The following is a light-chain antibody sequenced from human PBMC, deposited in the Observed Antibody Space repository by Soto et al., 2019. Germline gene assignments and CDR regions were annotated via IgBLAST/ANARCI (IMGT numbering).Light chain of an antibody. Sequence: QSALTQPASVSGSPGQSITISCTGTSSDVGGFNYVSWYQQHPGKAPKLMIYDVTNRPSGVSYRFSGSKSGNTASLTMSGLQAEDEADYYCNSYTSSSTYVFGTGTQLTVL. CDR2: DVT. V-gene: IGLV2-14*03. J-gene: IGLJ1*01. CDR1: SSDVGGFNY. CDR3: NSYTSSSTYV.